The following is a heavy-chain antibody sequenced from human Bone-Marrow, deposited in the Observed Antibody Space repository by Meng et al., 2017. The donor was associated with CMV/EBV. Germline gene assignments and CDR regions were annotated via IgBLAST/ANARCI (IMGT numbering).Heavy chain of an antibody. V-gene: IGHV4-34*01. J-gene: IGHJ3*02. CDR2: INHSGST. Sequence: GSLRLSCAVYGGSFSGYYWSWIRQPPGKGLEWIGEINHSGSTNYNPSLKSRVTISVDTSKNQFSLKLSSVTAADTAVYYCARGAYYYDSPHGAFDIWGQGTMVTVSS. CDR3: ARGAYYYDSPHGAFDI. D-gene: IGHD3-22*01. CDR1: GGSFSGYY.